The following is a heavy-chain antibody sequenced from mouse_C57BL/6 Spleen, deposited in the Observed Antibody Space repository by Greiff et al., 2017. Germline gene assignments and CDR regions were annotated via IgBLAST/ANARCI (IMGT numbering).Heavy chain of an antibody. CDR1: GYAFSSSW. J-gene: IGHJ4*01. Sequence: VQLQQSGPELVKPGASVKISCKASGYAFSSSWLTWLKQRPGTGLGGIGRIYPGDGDTNYNGMFKGKATLTAAKSSSTAYMQRSSLTSEDSAVYFCARKSNSYAMDYWGQGTSVTVSS. D-gene: IGHD2-5*01. V-gene: IGHV1-82*01. CDR2: IYPGDGDT. CDR3: ARKSNSYAMDY.